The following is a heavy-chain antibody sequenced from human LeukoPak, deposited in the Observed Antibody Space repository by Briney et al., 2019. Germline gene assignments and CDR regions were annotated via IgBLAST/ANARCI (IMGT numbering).Heavy chain of an antibody. CDR1: GGTFSSYA. CDR3: ARDHCSGGSCHFDY. V-gene: IGHV1-69*04. J-gene: IGHJ4*02. D-gene: IGHD2-15*01. CDR2: IIPILGIA. Sequence: ASVKVSCKASGGTFSSYAISWVRQAPGQGLEWMGRIIPILGIANYAQKFQGRVTITTDKSTSTAYMELSSLRSEDTAVYYCARDHCSGGSCHFDYWGQGTLVTVSS.